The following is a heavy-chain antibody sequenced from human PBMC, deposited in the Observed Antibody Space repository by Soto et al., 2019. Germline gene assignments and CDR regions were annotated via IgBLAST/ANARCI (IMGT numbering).Heavy chain of an antibody. J-gene: IGHJ5*02. CDR2: VSGSGGST. Sequence: QSGGSLRLSCAASGFTFSSYAMSWVRQAPGKGLEWVSAVSGSGGSTYYADSVKGRFTISRDNSKNTLYLQMNSLRAEDTAVYYCAKGRGANWFEPWGQGTLVTVSS. CDR3: AKGRGANWFEP. CDR1: GFTFSSYA. V-gene: IGHV3-23*01. D-gene: IGHD3-10*01.